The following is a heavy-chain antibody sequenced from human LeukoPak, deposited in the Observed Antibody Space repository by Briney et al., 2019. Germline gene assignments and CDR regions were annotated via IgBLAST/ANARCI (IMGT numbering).Heavy chain of an antibody. CDR3: ARARTTPRYYFDY. D-gene: IGHD1-1*01. CDR2: IKEDGSEI. V-gene: IGHV3-7*03. J-gene: IGHJ4*02. Sequence: GGSLRLSCAASGFNFSTYWMTWVRQVPGKGLEWVANIKEDGSEIYYVDAVKGRFTISRDNAKNSLSLQMNSLRAEDTALYYCARARTTPRYYFDYWGQGTLVTVSS. CDR1: GFNFSTYW.